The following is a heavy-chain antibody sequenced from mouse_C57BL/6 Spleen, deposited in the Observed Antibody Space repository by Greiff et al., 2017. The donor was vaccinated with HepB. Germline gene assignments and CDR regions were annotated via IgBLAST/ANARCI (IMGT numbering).Heavy chain of an antibody. Sequence: EVQLQQSGPVLVKPGASMKMSCKASGYTFTDYYMNWVKQSHGKSLEWIGVINPYNGGTSYNQKFKGKATLTVDKSSSTAYMELNSLTSEDSAVYYCAREVYYDYDVRSCWGQGTLVTVSA. CDR3: AREVYYDYDVRSC. D-gene: IGHD2-4*01. CDR1: GYTFTDYY. J-gene: IGHJ3*01. CDR2: INPYNGGT. V-gene: IGHV1-19*01.